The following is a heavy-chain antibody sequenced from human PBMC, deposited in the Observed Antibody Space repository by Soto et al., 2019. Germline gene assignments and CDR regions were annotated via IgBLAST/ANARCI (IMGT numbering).Heavy chain of an antibody. J-gene: IGHJ6*02. D-gene: IGHD4-17*01. V-gene: IGHV3-30*18. CDR2: ISYDGSNK. CDR3: AKSMNTGSVYYYYYYGMDV. CDR1: GFTFSSYG. Sequence: GGSLRLSCAASGFTFSSYGMHWVRQAPGKGLEWVAVISYDGSNKYYADSVKGRFTISRDNSKNTLYLQMNSLRAEDTAVYYCAKSMNTGSVYYYYYYGMDVWGQGTTVTVSS.